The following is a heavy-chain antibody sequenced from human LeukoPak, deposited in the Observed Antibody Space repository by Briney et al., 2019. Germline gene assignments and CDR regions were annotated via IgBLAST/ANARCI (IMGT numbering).Heavy chain of an antibody. V-gene: IGHV3-53*01. D-gene: IGHD6-13*01. CDR3: ARAGSSSWYGWFDP. CDR2: IYSGGNT. CDR1: GFTFSSYG. J-gene: IGHJ5*02. Sequence: PGGSLRLSCAASGFTFSSYGMSWVRQAPGKGLEWVSVIYSGGNTYYADSVKGRFTISRDNSKNTLYLQMNNLKFEDTAVYYCARAGSSSWYGWFDPWGQGTLVTVSS.